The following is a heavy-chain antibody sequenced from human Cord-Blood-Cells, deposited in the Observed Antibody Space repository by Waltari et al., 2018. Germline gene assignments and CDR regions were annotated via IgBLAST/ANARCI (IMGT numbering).Heavy chain of an antibody. CDR2: IYYSGST. D-gene: IGHD3-22*01. Sequence: QLQLQESGPGLVKPSETLFLTCTVSGGSISSSSYYWGWIRQPPGKGLEWIGSIYYSGSTYYNPSLKSRVTISVDTSKNQFSLKLSSVTAADTAVYYCARRRNYYDSSGYLFDYWGQGTLVTVSS. CDR3: ARRRNYYDSSGYLFDY. CDR1: GGSISSSSYY. V-gene: IGHV4-39*07. J-gene: IGHJ4*02.